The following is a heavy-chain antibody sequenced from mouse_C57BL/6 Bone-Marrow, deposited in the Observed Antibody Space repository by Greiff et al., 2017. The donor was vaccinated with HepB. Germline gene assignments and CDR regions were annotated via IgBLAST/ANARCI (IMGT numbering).Heavy chain of an antibody. CDR1: GYTFTSYW. V-gene: IGHV1-52*01. CDR2: IDTSDSET. CDR3: SRAIYYYGGSVYYFDY. J-gene: IGHJ2*03. D-gene: IGHD1-1*01. Sequence: QVQLQQPGAELVRPGSSVKLSCKASGYTFTSYWMHWVKQRSIQGLEWIGNIDTSDSETHYNQKFKDKATLTVDKSSSTDYMLLRSLTSEDSAVYYCSRAIYYYGGSVYYFDYWGQGTSLTDSS.